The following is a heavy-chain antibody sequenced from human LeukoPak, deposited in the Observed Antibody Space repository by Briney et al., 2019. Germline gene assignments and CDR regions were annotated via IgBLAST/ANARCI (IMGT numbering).Heavy chain of an antibody. J-gene: IGHJ4*02. V-gene: IGHV1-8*01. CDR3: ARDCDCSGGNDFDY. D-gene: IGHD2-15*01. CDR1: GYTFTSYD. CDR2: MNPNSGNT. Sequence: ASVKVSCKASGYTFTSYDINWVRQATGQGLEWMGWMNPNSGNTGYAQKFQGRVTMTRNTSISTAYMELSSLRSEDTAVYYCARDCDCSGGNDFDYWGQGTLVTVSS.